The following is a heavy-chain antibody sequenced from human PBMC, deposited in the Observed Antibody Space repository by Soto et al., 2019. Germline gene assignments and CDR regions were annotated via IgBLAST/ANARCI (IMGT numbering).Heavy chain of an antibody. V-gene: IGHV1-69*13. CDR2: IIPIFGTA. D-gene: IGHD3-10*01. J-gene: IGHJ4*02. Sequence: SVKVSCKASGGTFSSYAISWVRQAPGQGLEWMGGIIPIFGTANYAQKFQSRVTITADESTSTAYMELSSLRSEDTAVYYCARGSTMDPDFDYWGQGTLVTVSS. CDR1: GGTFSSYA. CDR3: ARGSTMDPDFDY.